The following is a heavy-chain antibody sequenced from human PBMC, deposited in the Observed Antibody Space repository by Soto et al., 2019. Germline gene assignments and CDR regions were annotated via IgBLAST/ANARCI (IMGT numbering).Heavy chain of an antibody. Sequence: GASVTVSCRDSGYTFNTYGITWVRQAQGQGLEWMGWINPYNGNTKFAQKLQDRVTMTTATSTSTAYMELASLRSDDTAVYYCARGCIAVTTHLCYWGQGTLVTVSS. CDR1: GYTFNTYG. CDR2: INPYNGNT. V-gene: IGHV1-18*01. CDR3: ARGCIAVTTHLCY. D-gene: IGHD4-17*01. J-gene: IGHJ4*02.